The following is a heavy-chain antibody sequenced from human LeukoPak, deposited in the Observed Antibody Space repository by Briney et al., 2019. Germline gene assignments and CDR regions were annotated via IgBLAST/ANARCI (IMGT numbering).Heavy chain of an antibody. CDR3: ARSKGRIAARHFDY. Sequence: SGTLSLTCAVSGGSISSSNWWSWVRQPPGKGLEWIGEIYRSGSTNYNPSLKSRVTISVDTSKNQFSLKLSSVTAADTAVYYCARSKGRIAARHFDYWGQGTLVTVSS. CDR2: IYRSGST. CDR1: GGSISSSNW. D-gene: IGHD6-6*01. J-gene: IGHJ4*02. V-gene: IGHV4-4*02.